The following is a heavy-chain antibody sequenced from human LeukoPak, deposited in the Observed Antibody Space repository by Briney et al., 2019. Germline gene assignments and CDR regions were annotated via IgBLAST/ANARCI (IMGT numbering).Heavy chain of an antibody. D-gene: IGHD3-10*01. CDR3: ARDGYYGSGSYENDY. Sequence: GSLRLSCSASGFTASESYMNWVRHAPGKGLEWVSIIYSGGYKYYADSVKGRFTISRDNSKNTLFLQMNSLRAEDTAVYYCARDGYYGSGSYENDYWGQGTLVTVSS. J-gene: IGHJ4*02. CDR2: IYSGGYK. V-gene: IGHV3-66*01. CDR1: GFTASESY.